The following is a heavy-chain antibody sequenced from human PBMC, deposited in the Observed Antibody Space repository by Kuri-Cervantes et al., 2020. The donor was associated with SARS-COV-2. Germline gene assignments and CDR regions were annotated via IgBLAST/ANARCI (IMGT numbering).Heavy chain of an antibody. CDR3: ASTASGSAAPFDY. Sequence: GGSLRLSCAASGFTFSSYGMHWVRQAPGKGLEWVAFIRYDGSNKYYVDSVKGRFTISRDNAKNSLYLQMNSLRAEDTAVYYCASTASGSAAPFDYWGQGTLVTVSS. J-gene: IGHJ4*02. CDR1: GFTFSSYG. CDR2: IRYDGSNK. V-gene: IGHV3-30*02. D-gene: IGHD2-2*01.